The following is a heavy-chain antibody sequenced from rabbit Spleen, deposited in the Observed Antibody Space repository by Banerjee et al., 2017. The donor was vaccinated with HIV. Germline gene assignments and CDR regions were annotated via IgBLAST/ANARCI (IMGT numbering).Heavy chain of an antibody. CDR1: GFDFNNYG. CDR2: IDLVFGST. CDR3: VRGASSSGYYSL. J-gene: IGHJ4*01. V-gene: IGHV1S47*01. Sequence: QEQLVESGGGLVQPGGSLKLSCKASGFDFNNYGVSWVRQAPGKGLEWIGYIDLVFGSTYYAPWANGRFTISSHNAQNTLYLQLNSLTAADTATYFCVRGASSSGYYSLWGPGTLVTVS. D-gene: IGHD1-1*01.